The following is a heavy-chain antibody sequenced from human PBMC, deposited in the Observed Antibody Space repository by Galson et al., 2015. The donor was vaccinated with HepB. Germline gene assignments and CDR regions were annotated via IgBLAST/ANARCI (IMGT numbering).Heavy chain of an antibody. V-gene: IGHV1-46*01. CDR3: ARAAIFGVVPRDYFDY. CDR2: INPSGGST. D-gene: IGHD3-3*01. CDR1: GYTFTSYY. J-gene: IGHJ4*02. Sequence: SVKVSCKASGYTFTSYYMHWVRQAPGQGLEWMGIINPSGGSTSYAQKFQGRVTMTRDTSTSTVYMELSSLRSEDTAVYYCARAAIFGVVPRDYFDYRGQGTLVTVSS.